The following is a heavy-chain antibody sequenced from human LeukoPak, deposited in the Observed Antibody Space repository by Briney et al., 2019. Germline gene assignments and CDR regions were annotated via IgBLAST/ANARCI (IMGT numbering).Heavy chain of an antibody. J-gene: IGHJ4*02. D-gene: IGHD4-17*01. CDR2: IYYSGST. CDR1: GGSISSGGYY. V-gene: IGHV4-61*08. Sequence: SQTLSLTCTVSGGSISSGGYYWSWIRQPPGKGLEWIGYIYYSGSTNYNPSLKSRVTISVDTSKNQFSLKLSSVTAADTAVYYCARDDYAGVDYWGQGTLVTVSS. CDR3: ARDDYAGVDY.